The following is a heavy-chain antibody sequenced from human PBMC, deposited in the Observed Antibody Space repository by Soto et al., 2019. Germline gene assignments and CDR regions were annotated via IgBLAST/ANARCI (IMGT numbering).Heavy chain of an antibody. CDR3: AREFRSLGGRNWFDP. V-gene: IGHV1-69*13. J-gene: IGHJ5*02. CDR1: GGTFSSYA. D-gene: IGHD2-15*01. Sequence: GASVKVSCKASGGTFSSYAISWVRQAPGQGLEWMGGIIPIFGTANYAQKFQGRVTITADESTSTAYMELSSLRSEDTAVYYCAREFRSLGGRNWFDPWGQGTLVTVSS. CDR2: IIPIFGTA.